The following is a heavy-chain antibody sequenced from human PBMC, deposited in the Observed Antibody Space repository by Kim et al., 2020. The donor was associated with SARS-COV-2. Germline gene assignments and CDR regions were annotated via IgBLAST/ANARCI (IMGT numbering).Heavy chain of an antibody. CDR3: AKVRCIAAAGMCYFDY. J-gene: IGHJ4*02. Sequence: GGSLRLSFAASGFTFGDYAMHWVRQAPGKGLEWVSGISWNSGSIGYADSVKGRFTISRDNAKNSLYLQMNSLRAEDTALYYCAKVRCIAAAGMCYFDYWGQGTLVTVSS. CDR2: ISWNSGSI. V-gene: IGHV3-9*01. D-gene: IGHD6-13*01. CDR1: GFTFGDYA.